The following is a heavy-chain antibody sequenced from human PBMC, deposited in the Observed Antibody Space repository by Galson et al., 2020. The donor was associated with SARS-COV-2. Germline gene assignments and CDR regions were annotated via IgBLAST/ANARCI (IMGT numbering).Heavy chain of an antibody. V-gene: IGHV4-61*02. CDR1: GDSISSGPYY. Sequence: SETLSLTCTVSGDSISSGPYYWTWVRQPAGRGLEWIGRIHKSGRTDYNPSLQSQATMSIDTSKNQFSLKLTSVTAADTAVYYCARGNSPCATIFGLLVGTCGMDVWGHGTSVTVSS. CDR2: IHKSGRT. J-gene: IGHJ6*02. CDR3: ARGNSPCATIFGLLVGTCGMDV. D-gene: IGHD3-3*01.